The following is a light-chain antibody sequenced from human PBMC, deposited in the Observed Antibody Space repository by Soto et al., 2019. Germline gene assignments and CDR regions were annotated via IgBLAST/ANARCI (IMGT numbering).Light chain of an antibody. J-gene: IGLJ1*01. CDR3: SSYGGYNNVV. CDR2: EVN. V-gene: IGLV2-8*01. Sequence: QSALTQPPSASGSPGQSVTISCTGTSSDVGGYNYVSWFQQHPGKAPKLIIHEVNQRPSGVPDRFSGSKSGHTASLTVSGLQAEDEGTYYCSSYGGYNNVVFGTGTKLTVL. CDR1: SSDVGGYNY.